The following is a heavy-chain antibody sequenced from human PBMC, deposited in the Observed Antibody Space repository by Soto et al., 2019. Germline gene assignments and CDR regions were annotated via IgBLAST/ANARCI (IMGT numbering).Heavy chain of an antibody. V-gene: IGHV2-5*02. D-gene: IGHD3-10*02. CDR2: IYWDDDK. Sequence: QITLKESGPTLVKPTQTLKLTCTFSGLSLSTSGEAVGWIRQPPGKALEWLALIYWDDDKRYNPTLKTRLTITTDTSKNQVVLTRTNMDPVDTATYYCAHYVSTSPAGWFDPGGQGILVTVSS. CDR3: AHYVSTSPAGWFDP. CDR1: GLSLSTSGEA. J-gene: IGHJ5*02.